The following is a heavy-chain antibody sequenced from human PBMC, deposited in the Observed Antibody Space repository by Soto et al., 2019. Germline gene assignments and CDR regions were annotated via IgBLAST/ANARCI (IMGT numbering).Heavy chain of an antibody. CDR1: GFPFDDYA. Sequence: EVQLVESGGGLVQPGRSLRLSCAASGFPFDDYAMHWVRQAPGKGLEWVSGISWNSGSIGYADSVKGRFTISRDNAKNSLYLQMNSLSAEDTALYYCAKSRRRAASVYFDYWGQGTLVTVSS. V-gene: IGHV3-9*01. J-gene: IGHJ4*02. CDR3: AKSRRRAASVYFDY. D-gene: IGHD6-19*01. CDR2: ISWNSGSI.